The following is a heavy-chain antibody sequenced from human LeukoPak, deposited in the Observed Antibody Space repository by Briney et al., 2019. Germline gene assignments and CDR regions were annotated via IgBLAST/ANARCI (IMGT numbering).Heavy chain of an antibody. V-gene: IGHV4-30-2*01. J-gene: IGHJ3*02. Sequence: PSQTLSLTCTVSGGSISSGGYYWSWIRQPPGKGLEWIVYIYHSGSTYYNPSLKSRVTISVDRSKNQFSLKLSSVTAADTAVYYCARTLSYCSSTSCPAPAGFDIWGQGTMVTVSS. CDR3: ARTLSYCSSTSCPAPAGFDI. CDR1: GGSISSGGYY. CDR2: IYHSGST. D-gene: IGHD2-2*01.